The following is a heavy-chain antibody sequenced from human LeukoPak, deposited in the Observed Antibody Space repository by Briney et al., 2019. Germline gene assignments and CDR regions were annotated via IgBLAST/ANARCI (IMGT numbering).Heavy chain of an antibody. D-gene: IGHD2-2*01. CDR1: GGSISSGGYY. J-gene: IGHJ3*02. CDR3: ARGVAAEKYQLLWPDAFDI. Sequence: SETLSLTCTVSGGSISSGGYYWSWIRQHPGEGLEWIGYIYYSGSTYYNPSLKSRVTISVDTSKNQFSLKLSSVTAADTAVYYCARGVAAEKYQLLWPDAFDIWGQGTMVTVSS. V-gene: IGHV4-31*03. CDR2: IYYSGST.